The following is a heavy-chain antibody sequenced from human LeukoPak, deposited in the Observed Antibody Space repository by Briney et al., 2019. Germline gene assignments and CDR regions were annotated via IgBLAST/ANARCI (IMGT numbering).Heavy chain of an antibody. CDR2: IYTSGST. J-gene: IGHJ6*03. Sequence: SETLSLTCTVSGGSISSYYWSWIPQPAGKGLEWIRRIYTSGSTNHNPSLKSRVTMSVDTSKNQFSLKPSSVTAADTAVYYCARVVVVVPAAMGAYYYYYMDVWGKGTTVTVSS. D-gene: IGHD2-2*01. CDR1: GGSISSYY. V-gene: IGHV4-4*07. CDR3: ARVVVVVPAAMGAYYYYYMDV.